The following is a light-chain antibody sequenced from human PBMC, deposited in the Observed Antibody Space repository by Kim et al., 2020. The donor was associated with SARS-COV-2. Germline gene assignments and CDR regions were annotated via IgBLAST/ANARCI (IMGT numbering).Light chain of an antibody. Sequence: QSTTISCTGTSSDIGAYNYVSWYQQCPGKAPQLLIYGVNTRPSGVSLRFSGSKSGNTASLTISRLRAEDEADYYCSSYTSRTTWVFGGGPQLTVL. J-gene: IGLJ3*02. CDR3: SSYTSRTTWV. CDR1: SSDIGAYNY. V-gene: IGLV2-14*03. CDR2: GVN.